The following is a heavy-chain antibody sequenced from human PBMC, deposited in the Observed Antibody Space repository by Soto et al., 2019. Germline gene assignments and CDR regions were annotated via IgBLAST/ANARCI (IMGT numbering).Heavy chain of an antibody. CDR2: VSGNNGAS. Sequence: QVQLMQSGTEVKKPGASVTVSCKASGYTSADFGISWVRQAPGQGLEWMGWVSGNNGASNPAPKVQGRITMTLDTSTGVSYMALRSLRSDDTAIYYCAREFAMKTLVNSGSLHFDHWGAGTLVTVSA. V-gene: IGHV1-18*04. J-gene: IGHJ4*02. CDR3: AREFAMKTLVNSGSLHFDH. CDR1: GYTSADFG. D-gene: IGHD1-26*01.